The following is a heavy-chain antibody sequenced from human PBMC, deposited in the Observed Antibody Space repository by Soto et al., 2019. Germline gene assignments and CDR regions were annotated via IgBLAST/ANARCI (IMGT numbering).Heavy chain of an antibody. CDR1: GYSFTSYW. J-gene: IGHJ6*02. V-gene: IGHV5-10-1*01. CDR2: IDPSDSYT. D-gene: IGHD2-2*01. Sequence: GESLKISCKGSGYSFTSYWISWVRQMPGKGLEWMGRIDPSDSYTNYSPSSQGHVTISADKSISTAYLQWSSLKASDTAMYYCARLTSHGSYYYYYGMDVWGQGTTVTVSS. CDR3: ARLTSHGSYYYYYGMDV.